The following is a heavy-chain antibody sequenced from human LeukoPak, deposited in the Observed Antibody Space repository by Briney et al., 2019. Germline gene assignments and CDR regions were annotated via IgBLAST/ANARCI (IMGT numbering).Heavy chain of an antibody. CDR1: GFTVSSNY. V-gene: IGHV3-53*01. J-gene: IGHJ5*02. D-gene: IGHD3-10*01. Sequence: PGGSLRLSCAASGFTVSSNYMSWVRQAPGKGLEWVSVIYSGGSTYYADSVKGRFTISRDNSKNTLYLQMNSLRAEDTAVYYCASLNYYYGSGSYEPWGQGTLVTVSS. CDR3: ASLNYYYGSGSYEP. CDR2: IYSGGST.